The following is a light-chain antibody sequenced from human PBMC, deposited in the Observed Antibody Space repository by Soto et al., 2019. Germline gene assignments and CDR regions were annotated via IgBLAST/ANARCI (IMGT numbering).Light chain of an antibody. CDR1: SSNIGSNT. CDR2: RNN. Sequence: QSVLTQPPSASGTPGQRVTISCSGSSSNIGSNTVNWYQQLPGTAPKLLIYRNNQRPSGVPDRFSGSKSGTSASLAISGLQSEDEADYYCAAWDDSLNGSNWVFGGGTQLTVL. V-gene: IGLV1-44*01. J-gene: IGLJ3*02. CDR3: AAWDDSLNGSNWV.